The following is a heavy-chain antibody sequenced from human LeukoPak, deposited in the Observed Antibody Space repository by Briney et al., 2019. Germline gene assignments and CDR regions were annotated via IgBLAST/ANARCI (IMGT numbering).Heavy chain of an antibody. CDR3: ALTGTDGIDAFDI. J-gene: IGHJ3*02. V-gene: IGHV4-39*01. Sequence: PSETLSLTCTVSGGSIISSSYYWSWIRQPAGKGLEWIGSIYYSGSTYYNPSLKSRVTISVDTSKNQFSLKLSSVTAADTAVYYCALTGTDGIDAFDIWGQGTMVTVSS. D-gene: IGHD1-7*01. CDR2: IYYSGST. CDR1: GGSIISSSYY.